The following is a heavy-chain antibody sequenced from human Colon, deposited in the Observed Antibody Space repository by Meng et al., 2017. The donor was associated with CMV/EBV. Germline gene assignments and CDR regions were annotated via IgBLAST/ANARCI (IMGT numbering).Heavy chain of an antibody. CDR1: GFIFSAYT. CDR2: ITSGSTT. J-gene: IGHJ4*02. Sequence: GGSLRLSCAASGFIFSAYTMSWVRQAPGKGLEWITYITSGSTTYYADSVKGRFTISRDNAKNSLYLQMSSLRAEDTAVYYCARVRTRGYYFDFWGQGTLVTVSS. CDR3: ARVRTRGYYFDF. D-gene: IGHD2-2*01. V-gene: IGHV3-11*01.